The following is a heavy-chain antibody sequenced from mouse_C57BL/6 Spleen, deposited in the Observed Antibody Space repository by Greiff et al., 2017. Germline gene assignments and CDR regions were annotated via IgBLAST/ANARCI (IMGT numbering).Heavy chain of an antibody. CDR1: GYTFTDYY. CDR3: ARGEGDGFDV. D-gene: IGHD3-3*01. Sequence: VQLQQSGPELVKPGASVKISCKASGYTFTDYYMNWVKQSHGKSLEWIGDINPNNGGTSYNQKFKGKATLTVDKSSSTAYMELRSLTSEDSAVYYCARGEGDGFDVWGTGTTVTVSS. V-gene: IGHV1-26*01. J-gene: IGHJ1*03. CDR2: INPNNGGT.